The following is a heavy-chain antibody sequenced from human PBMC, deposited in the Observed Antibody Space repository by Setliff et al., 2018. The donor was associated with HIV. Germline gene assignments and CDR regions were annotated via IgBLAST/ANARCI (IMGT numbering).Heavy chain of an antibody. D-gene: IGHD1-26*01. J-gene: IGHJ4*02. V-gene: IGHV1-3*01. Sequence: ASVKVSCKASGYTFISYGISWVRQAPGQRLEWMAWINAVNGNKKYSQKFRGRVTITKDTSASTAYMELSSLRSEDTAVYYWARGSSVGWEVLRTDYWGQGTVVTVSS. CDR3: ARGSSVGWEVLRTDY. CDR2: INAVNGNK. CDR1: GYTFISYG.